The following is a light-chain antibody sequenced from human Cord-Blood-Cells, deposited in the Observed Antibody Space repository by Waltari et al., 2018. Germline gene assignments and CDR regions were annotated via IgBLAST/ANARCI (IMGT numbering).Light chain of an antibody. J-gene: IGLJ1*01. CDR3: YSTDSSGNHYV. Sequence: SYELTQPPSVSVSPGQTARITCSGDALPKKYAYWYQQKSGQAPVLVIYEDSKRPSGIPERVSGSSSGTMATLTISGDEVEDEADYYCYSTDSSGNHYVFGTGTKVTVL. CDR1: ALPKKY. V-gene: IGLV3-10*01. CDR2: EDS.